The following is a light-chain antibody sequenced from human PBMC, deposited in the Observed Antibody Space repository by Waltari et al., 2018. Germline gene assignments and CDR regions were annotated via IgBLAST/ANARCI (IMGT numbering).Light chain of an antibody. J-gene: IGLJ2*01. Sequence: QAALTQSPSVSGSPGQSVPISCTGTSSDIGAYTRVSWYQQHPGKAHKLMIYEVSNRPSGVSDRFSGSKSGNTASLIISGLQAEDEADYYCSSYARSSSLLFGGGTRLTVL. CDR3: SSYARSSSLL. CDR2: EVS. V-gene: IGLV2-18*02. CDR1: SSDIGAYTR.